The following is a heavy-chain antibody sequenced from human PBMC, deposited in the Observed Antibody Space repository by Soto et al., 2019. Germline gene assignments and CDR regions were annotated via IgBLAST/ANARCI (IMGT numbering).Heavy chain of an antibody. CDR2: IIPIFGTA. CDR3: ASGEAYCGGDCSNFDL. D-gene: IGHD2-21*02. Sequence: VQLVQSGAEVKKPGSSVKVSCTASGGTFSSYAISWVRQAPGQGLEWMGGIIPIFGTATYAQKFQGRVTITADESTSTAYMELSSLRSEDTAVYYCASGEAYCGGDCSNFDLWGRGTLVTVSS. J-gene: IGHJ2*01. CDR1: GGTFSSYA. V-gene: IGHV1-69*12.